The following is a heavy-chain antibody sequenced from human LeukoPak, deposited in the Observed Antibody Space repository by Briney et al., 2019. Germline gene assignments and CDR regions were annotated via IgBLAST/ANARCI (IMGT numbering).Heavy chain of an antibody. V-gene: IGHV3-74*01. CDR2: ISGDGTAR. Sequence: GGSLRLSCAASGLAFSAYKMHWVRQAPRKGLVWVSRISGDGTARNYADSVKGRFTISRDDAKNTVDLQMNSLRGEDTAVYYCVRGRGSYGWFDPWGQGTLDTVSS. CDR3: VRGRGSYGWFDP. CDR1: GLAFSAYK. J-gene: IGHJ5*02. D-gene: IGHD3-10*01.